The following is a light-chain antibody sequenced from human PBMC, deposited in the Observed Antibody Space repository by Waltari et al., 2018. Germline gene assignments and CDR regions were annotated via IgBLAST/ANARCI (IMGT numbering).Light chain of an antibody. V-gene: IGLV1-44*01. CDR1: SSNIGKNG. CDR2: STN. Sequence: QSVMTQPPSASGLPGQRISIPCSGSSSNIGKNGVSWYQQFPWTAPKLLIYSTNQRPSGVPDRFSGSKSGSSASLAISGLRTDDEAAYYCAAWDDTLKGPVFGSGTQVTAL. CDR3: AAWDDTLKGPV. J-gene: IGLJ1*01.